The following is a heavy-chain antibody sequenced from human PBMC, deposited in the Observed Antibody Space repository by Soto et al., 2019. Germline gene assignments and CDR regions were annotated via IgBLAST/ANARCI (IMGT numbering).Heavy chain of an antibody. CDR1: GFPFRGYG. CDR2: ISDDGINK. CDR3: AKDSLFQTDAAWFGEFLGPFDH. Sequence: QTGGSLRLSCAASGFPFRGYGMHWVRQGPGKGLEWVALISDDGINKYYADSVMGRFTISRDNSKNTLYLQMDSLRGEDTAVYYCAKDSLFQTDAAWFGEFLGPFDHWGQGSLVTVSS. V-gene: IGHV3-30*18. D-gene: IGHD3-10*01. J-gene: IGHJ4*02.